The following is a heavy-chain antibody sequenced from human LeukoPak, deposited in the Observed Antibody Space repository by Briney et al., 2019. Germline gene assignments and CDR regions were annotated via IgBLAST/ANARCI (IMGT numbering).Heavy chain of an antibody. J-gene: IGHJ4*02. CDR1: QFTFSSYA. V-gene: IGHV3-23*01. Sequence: GGSLRLSCAASQFTFSSYAMSWVRQAPGKGLEWVSTVSNNGGDTYYADSVQGRFTISRHNSMNTLFLQMNSLRDEDTAVYYCAKRSGGYFFEYWGQGTLVTVSS. CDR3: AKRSGGYFFEY. D-gene: IGHD3-10*01. CDR2: VSNNGGDT.